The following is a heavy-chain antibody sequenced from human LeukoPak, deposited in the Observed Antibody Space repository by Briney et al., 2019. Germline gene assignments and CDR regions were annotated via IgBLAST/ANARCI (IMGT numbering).Heavy chain of an antibody. J-gene: IGHJ5*02. D-gene: IGHD3-9*01. CDR1: GFTFSSYA. Sequence: GGPLRLSCAASGFTFSSYAMSWVRQAPGKGLEWVSAISGSGGSTYYADSVKGRFTISRDNSKNTLYLQMNSLRAEDTAVYYCAKSLMYYDILTGYPENWFDPWGQGTLVTVSS. CDR3: AKSLMYYDILTGYPENWFDP. CDR2: ISGSGGST. V-gene: IGHV3-23*01.